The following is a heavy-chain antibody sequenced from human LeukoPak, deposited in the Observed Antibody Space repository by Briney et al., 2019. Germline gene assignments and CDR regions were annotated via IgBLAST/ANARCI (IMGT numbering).Heavy chain of an antibody. CDR1: GYRFTGYY. Sequence: GASVKVSCKTSGYRFTGYYMHWVRQAPGQGLEWMGWINPKSGDPIYVQKSQGRVTLTRDTSIDTVYLELSSLKSDDTAVYYCARAYGSGSYYYDPNWFDPWGQGTLVTVSS. CDR2: INPKSGDP. D-gene: IGHD3-10*01. J-gene: IGHJ5*02. CDR3: ARAYGSGSYYYDPNWFDP. V-gene: IGHV1-2*02.